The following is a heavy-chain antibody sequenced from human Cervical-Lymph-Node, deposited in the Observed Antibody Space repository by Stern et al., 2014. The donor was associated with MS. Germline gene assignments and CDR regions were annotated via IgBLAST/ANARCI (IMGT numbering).Heavy chain of an antibody. CDR3: AKETWMYYFDY. V-gene: IGHV3-9*01. Sequence: EVQLLESGGGLVQPGRSLRLSWAASGFTFDAYAMHWVRQAPGKGLEWVSGISWNSGSIGYADSVKGRFTISRDNAKNSLYLQMNSLRAEDTALYYCAKETWMYYFDYWGQGTLVTVSS. J-gene: IGHJ4*02. CDR1: GFTFDAYA. D-gene: IGHD2-2*03. CDR2: ISWNSGSI.